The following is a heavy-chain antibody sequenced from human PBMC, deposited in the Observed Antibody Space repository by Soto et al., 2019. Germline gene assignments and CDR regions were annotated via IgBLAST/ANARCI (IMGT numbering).Heavy chain of an antibody. CDR3: LVWGLYSGYPLLEREFDY. V-gene: IGHV1-69*13. J-gene: IGHJ4*02. D-gene: IGHD5-12*01. CDR2: IIPIFGTA. Sequence: GASVKVSCKASGGTFSSYAISWVRQAPGQGLEWMGGIIPIFGTANYAQKFQGRVTITADESTSTAYMELSSLRSEDTAVYYCLVWGLYSGYPLLEREFDYWGQGTLVTVSS. CDR1: GGTFSSYA.